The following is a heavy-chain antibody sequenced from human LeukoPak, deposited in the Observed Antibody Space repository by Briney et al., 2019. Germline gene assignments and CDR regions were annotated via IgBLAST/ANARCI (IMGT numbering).Heavy chain of an antibody. Sequence: GGSLRLSCAASGITFSDHYMDWVRRAPGKGLEWVGRSRNKAESYTTEYAASVKGRFTISRDDSKNSLYMQMNSLRAEDTALYYCARVMYGDYAIDYWGQGTLVTVSS. CDR3: ARVMYGDYAIDY. D-gene: IGHD4-17*01. V-gene: IGHV3-72*01. CDR1: GITFSDHY. J-gene: IGHJ4*02. CDR2: SRNKAESYTT.